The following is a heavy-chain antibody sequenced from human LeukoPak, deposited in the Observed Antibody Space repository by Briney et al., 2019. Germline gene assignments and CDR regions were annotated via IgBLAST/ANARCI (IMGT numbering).Heavy chain of an antibody. CDR1: GFTFSSNG. J-gene: IGHJ4*02. Sequence: PGGSLRLSCAASGFTFSSNGMNWVRQAPGKGLEWVANIKQDGSEKYYVDSVKGRFTISRDNAKNSLYLQMNSLRAEDTAVYYCARGKKYQLLMTFDYWGQGTLVTVSS. D-gene: IGHD2-2*01. CDR3: ARGKKYQLLMTFDY. CDR2: IKQDGSEK. V-gene: IGHV3-7*03.